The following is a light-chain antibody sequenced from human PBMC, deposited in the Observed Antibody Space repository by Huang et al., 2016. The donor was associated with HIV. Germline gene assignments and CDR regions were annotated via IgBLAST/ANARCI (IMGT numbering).Light chain of an antibody. V-gene: IGKV3D-20*01. J-gene: IGKJ2*01. CDR1: RRVRSRY. CDR2: DAS. Sequence: EIVLTQCQASLSLSPGERARLSCGASRRVRSRYLAWFQQKPGLPPRLLIYDASVRAPGIPDRFSGGGSGTDFTLTISRLEPEDFAVYYCQQYGSSSYTFGQGTKLEIK. CDR3: QQYGSSSYT.